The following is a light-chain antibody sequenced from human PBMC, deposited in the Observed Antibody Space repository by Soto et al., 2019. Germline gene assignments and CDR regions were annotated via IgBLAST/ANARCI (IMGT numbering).Light chain of an antibody. J-gene: IGKJ4*01. V-gene: IGKV4-1*01. CDR3: QQYYNAPLT. CDR2: WAS. Sequence: DIVMTQSPDSLAVSLGERATINCKSSRSLLSSSNNKNYLAWYQQRPRQPPKLLIYWASSRESGVPDRFSGSGSGTEFTLTISSLQAEDVAVYYCQQYYNAPLTFGGGTKVDI. CDR1: RSLLSSSNNKNY.